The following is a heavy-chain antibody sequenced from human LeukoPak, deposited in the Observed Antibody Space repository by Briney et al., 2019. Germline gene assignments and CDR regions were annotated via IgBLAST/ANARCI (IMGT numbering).Heavy chain of an antibody. J-gene: IGHJ4*02. Sequence: GGSLRLFCAASGFTFSSYEMNWVRQARGKGVECVSYISSSGSTIYYANSVKGRFTISRDNAKNSLYLKMNSLRAEDTAVYYCARTRSVTPPFDYWGQGTLVTVSS. V-gene: IGHV3-48*03. CDR1: GFTFSSYE. CDR2: ISSSGSTI. D-gene: IGHD4-17*01. CDR3: ARTRSVTPPFDY.